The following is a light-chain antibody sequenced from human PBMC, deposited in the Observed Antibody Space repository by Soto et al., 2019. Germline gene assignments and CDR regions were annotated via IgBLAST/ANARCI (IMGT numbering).Light chain of an antibody. J-gene: IGKJ5*01. Sequence: DIQMTQSASSLSASVGDRVTITCRSSQSISSWLAWYQQKPGKAPKLLIYAASSLQSGVPSRFSGSGSGTDFTLTISSLQPEDFATYYCQQSYSTLPITFGQGTRLEI. CDR2: AAS. CDR1: QSISSW. V-gene: IGKV1-39*01. CDR3: QQSYSTLPIT.